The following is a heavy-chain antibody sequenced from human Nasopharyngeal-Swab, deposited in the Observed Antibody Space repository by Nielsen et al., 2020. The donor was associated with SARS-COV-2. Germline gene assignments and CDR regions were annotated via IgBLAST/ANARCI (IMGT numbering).Heavy chain of an antibody. V-gene: IGHV3-13*01. CDR3: ARVNYDSSGGDAFDI. CDR1: GFTFSSYD. J-gene: IGHJ3*02. CDR2: IGTAGDT. Sequence: GGSLRLSCAASGFTFSSYDMHWVRQATGKGLEWVSAIGTAGDTYYPGSVKGRFTISRENAKNSLYLQMNRLRAGDTAVYYCARVNYDSSGGDAFDIWGQGTMVTVSS. D-gene: IGHD3-22*01.